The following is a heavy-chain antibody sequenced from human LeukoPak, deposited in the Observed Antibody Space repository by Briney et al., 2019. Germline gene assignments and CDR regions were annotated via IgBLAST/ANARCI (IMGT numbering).Heavy chain of an antibody. V-gene: IGHV3-48*03. CDR3: ARDGIVAALNY. Sequence: GGSLRLSCAASGFTFSSYEMNWVRQAPGKGLEWVSYISSSGSTIYYADSVKGRFTISRDNAKNSLYLQMNSLRAEDTAVYYCARDGIVAALNYWGQGTLVTVSS. CDR2: ISSSGSTI. CDR1: GFTFSSYE. D-gene: IGHD2-15*01. J-gene: IGHJ4*02.